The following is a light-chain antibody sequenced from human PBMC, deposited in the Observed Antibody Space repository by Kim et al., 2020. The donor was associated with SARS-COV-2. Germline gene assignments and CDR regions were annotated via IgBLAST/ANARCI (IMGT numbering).Light chain of an antibody. J-gene: IGKJ1*01. Sequence: DIQMTQSPSTLSASVGDRVTITCRASQTISSWLAWYQQKPGKPPKLLIYKASSLESGVPSRFSGSGSGTEFTLTISSLQPDDFATYYCQQYPWTFGQGTKVDIK. V-gene: IGKV1-5*03. CDR2: KAS. CDR3: QQYPWT. CDR1: QTISSW.